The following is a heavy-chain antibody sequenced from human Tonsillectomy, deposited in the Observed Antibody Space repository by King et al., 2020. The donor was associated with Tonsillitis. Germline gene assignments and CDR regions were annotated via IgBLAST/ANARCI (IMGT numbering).Heavy chain of an antibody. CDR3: ARDGNYFQGNWFDP. D-gene: IGHD2/OR15-2a*01. J-gene: IGHJ5*02. Sequence: QLVQSGAEVKKPGASVRVSCKASGYSFPGYYIHWVRQAPGQGLEWMGWINPNSGGTNYAQKFKGRVTMTRDTSISTAYMELSRLRFDDTAVYYCARDGNYFQGNWFDPWGQGTLVTVSS. CDR2: INPNSGGT. CDR1: GYSFPGYY. V-gene: IGHV1-2*02.